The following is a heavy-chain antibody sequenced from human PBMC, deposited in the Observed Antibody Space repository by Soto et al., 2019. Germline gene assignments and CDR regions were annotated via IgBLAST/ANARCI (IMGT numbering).Heavy chain of an antibody. CDR3: AKDKGGRYCSRTSCLYSFDY. CDR1: GFTFSTYA. CDR2: ISDSGST. D-gene: IGHD2-2*01. Sequence: EVQLLESGGGLVQPGGSLRLSCTASGFTFSTYAMSWVRQAPGKGLEWVSTISDSGSTYYADSVKGQFTISRDNSKNTLYLEMNSLRGEDTAVYYCAKDKGGRYCSRTSCLYSFDYWGQGTLVTVSS. J-gene: IGHJ4*02. V-gene: IGHV3-23*01.